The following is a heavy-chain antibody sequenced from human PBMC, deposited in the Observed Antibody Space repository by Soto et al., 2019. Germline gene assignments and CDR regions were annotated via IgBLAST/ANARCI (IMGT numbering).Heavy chain of an antibody. D-gene: IGHD3-10*01. V-gene: IGHV1-69*13. Sequence: GASVKVSCKASGGTFSSYAISWVRQAPGQGLEWMGGIIPIFGTANYAQKFQGRVTITADESTSTAYMELSSPRSEDTAVYYCARTAMVRGATFDYWGQGTLVTVSS. J-gene: IGHJ4*02. CDR3: ARTAMVRGATFDY. CDR2: IIPIFGTA. CDR1: GGTFSSYA.